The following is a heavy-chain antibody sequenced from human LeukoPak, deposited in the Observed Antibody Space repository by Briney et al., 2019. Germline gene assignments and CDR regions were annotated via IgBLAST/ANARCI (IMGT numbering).Heavy chain of an antibody. V-gene: IGHV1-18*01. CDR3: ARTMESGYSYGYYYYYYMDV. D-gene: IGHD5-18*01. CDR1: GYTFTSYG. J-gene: IGHJ6*03. Sequence: GASVKVSCKASGYTFTSYGISWVRQAPGQGLEWMGWISAYNGNTNYAQKLQGRVTMTTDTSTSTAYMELRSLRSDDTAVYYCARTMESGYSYGYYYYYYMDVWGKGTTVTISS. CDR2: ISAYNGNT.